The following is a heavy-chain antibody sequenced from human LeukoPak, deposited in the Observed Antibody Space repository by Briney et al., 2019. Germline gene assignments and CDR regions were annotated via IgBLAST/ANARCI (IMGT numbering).Heavy chain of an antibody. J-gene: IGHJ3*02. Sequence: PSETLSLTCTVSGGSISSGGYYWSWIRQHPGKDLEWIGYIYYSGTTYYHPSLKSRVTMSVDTSNNHFSLELSSVTAADTAVYYCARTIVYEGGGYYNDAFDIWGQGTMVTVSS. CDR2: IYYSGTT. D-gene: IGHD3-22*01. V-gene: IGHV4-31*03. CDR3: ARTIVYEGGGYYNDAFDI. CDR1: GGSISSGGYY.